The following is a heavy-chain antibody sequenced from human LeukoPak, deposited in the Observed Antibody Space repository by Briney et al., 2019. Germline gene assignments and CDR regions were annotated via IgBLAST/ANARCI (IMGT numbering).Heavy chain of an antibody. V-gene: IGHV1-2*06. Sequence: GASVKVSCKASGYTFTGYYMHWVRQAPGQGLEWMGRINPNSGGTNYAQKLQGRVTMTRDTSISTAYMELSRLRSVETAVYYCARERPGSGCLCDWGQGTVVTVSS. J-gene: IGHJ4*02. CDR1: GYTFTGYY. D-gene: IGHD6-19*01. CDR3: ARERPGSGCLCD. CDR2: INPNSGGT.